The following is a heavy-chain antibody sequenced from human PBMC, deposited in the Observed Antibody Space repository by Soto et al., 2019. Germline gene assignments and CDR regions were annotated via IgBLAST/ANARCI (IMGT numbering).Heavy chain of an antibody. CDR1: GGTLSSYV. Sequence: QVQLVQAGAEVKKPGSSVKVSCKASGGTLSSYVINWVRQAPGQGLEWMGDIIPIFGTAKYAQKFQGRVTILADESTGTADMELSSLKSEDTAVYYCAREGVGGGWFNAWGQGTLVTVSS. D-gene: IGHD2-15*01. CDR3: AREGVGGGWFNA. J-gene: IGHJ5*02. CDR2: IIPIFGTA. V-gene: IGHV1-69*01.